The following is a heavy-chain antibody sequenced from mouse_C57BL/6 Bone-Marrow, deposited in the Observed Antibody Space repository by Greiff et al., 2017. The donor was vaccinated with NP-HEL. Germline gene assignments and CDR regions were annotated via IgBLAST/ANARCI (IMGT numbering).Heavy chain of an antibody. Sequence: EVQLQQSGAELVRPGASVKLSCTASGFNIKDDYMHWVKQRPEQGLEWIGWIDPENGDTEYASKFQGKATITADTSSNTAYLQLSSLTSEDTAVYYCTTPYYYGISYDWFAYWGQGTLVTVSA. D-gene: IGHD1-1*01. CDR1: GFNIKDDY. J-gene: IGHJ3*01. CDR2: IDPENGDT. V-gene: IGHV14-4*01. CDR3: TTPYYYGISYDWFAY.